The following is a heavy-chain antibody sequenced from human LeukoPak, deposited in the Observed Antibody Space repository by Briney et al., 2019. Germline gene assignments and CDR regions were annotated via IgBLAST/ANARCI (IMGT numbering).Heavy chain of an antibody. CDR2: ISTYSGNT. Sequence: GASVKVSCKASGYTFTSHGISWVRQAPGQGLEWMGWISTYSGNTNYAQKLQGRVSMTTDTSTSTAYMDLRSLRSDDTAVYYCARDLRYSSGWQHYYYYYMDVWGKGTTVTVSS. D-gene: IGHD6-19*01. J-gene: IGHJ6*03. V-gene: IGHV1-18*01. CDR1: GYTFTSHG. CDR3: ARDLRYSSGWQHYYYYYMDV.